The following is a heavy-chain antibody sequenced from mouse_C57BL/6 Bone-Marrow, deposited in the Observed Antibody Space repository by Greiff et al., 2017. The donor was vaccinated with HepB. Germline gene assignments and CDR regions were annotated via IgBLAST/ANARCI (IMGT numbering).Heavy chain of an antibody. V-gene: IGHV1-81*01. D-gene: IGHD2-1*01. CDR3: ARTFYYGSLPAY. Sequence: VQLQQSGADLARPGASVKLSCKASGYTFTSYGISWVKQRTGQGLEWIGEIYPSSGNTYYNEKFKGKATITADKSSSTAYMELRSLTSEDAAVYYCARTFYYGSLPAYWGQGTLVTVSA. CDR2: IYPSSGNT. J-gene: IGHJ3*01. CDR1: GYTFTSYG.